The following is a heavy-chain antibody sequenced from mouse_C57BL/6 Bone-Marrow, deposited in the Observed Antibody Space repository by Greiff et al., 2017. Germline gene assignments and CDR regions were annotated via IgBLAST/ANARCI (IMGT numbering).Heavy chain of an antibody. D-gene: IGHD2-2*01. J-gene: IGHJ3*01. Sequence: QVQLQQPGAELVMPGASVKLSCKASGYTFTSYWMHWVKQRPGQGLEWIGEIDPSDSSTNYNQKFKGKSTLTVDKSSSTAYMQLSSLTSEDSAVYYCARGYDPFAYWGQGTLVTVSA. CDR3: ARGYDPFAY. CDR2: IDPSDSST. CDR1: GYTFTSYW. V-gene: IGHV1-69*01.